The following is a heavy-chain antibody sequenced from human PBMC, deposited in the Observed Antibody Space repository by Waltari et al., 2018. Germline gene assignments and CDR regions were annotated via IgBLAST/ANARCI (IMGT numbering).Heavy chain of an antibody. D-gene: IGHD3-10*01. CDR3: ARRATGEWYGGGFDP. V-gene: IGHV4-39*01. CDR2: VGYSGNT. Sequence: QLQLQESGPGLVKPSETLSLTCTVSGDSIGNKYYYWGWFRQAPGKGLEWIANVGYSGNTYYNPSLESRVTISADTSRNQFSLTLRSLTAADTAVYYCARRATGEWYGGGFDPWGRGTLVTVSS. J-gene: IGHJ5*02. CDR1: GDSIGNKYYY.